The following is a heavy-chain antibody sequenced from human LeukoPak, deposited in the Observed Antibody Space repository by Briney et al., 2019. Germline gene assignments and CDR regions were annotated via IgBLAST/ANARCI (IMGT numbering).Heavy chain of an antibody. D-gene: IGHD6-19*01. Sequence: SSETLSLTCTVSGGSISSYYWSRIRQPPGKGLEWIGYIYYSGSTKYNPSLKSRVTISVDTSKNQFSLELSSVTAADTAVYYCARVKAHSGRYCLFDYWGQGTLVTVSS. CDR3: ARVKAHSGRYCLFDY. CDR1: GGSISSYY. J-gene: IGHJ4*02. CDR2: IYYSGST. V-gene: IGHV4-59*01.